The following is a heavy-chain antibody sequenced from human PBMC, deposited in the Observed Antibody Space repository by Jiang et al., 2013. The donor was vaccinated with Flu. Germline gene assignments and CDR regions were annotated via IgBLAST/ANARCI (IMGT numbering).Heavy chain of an antibody. Sequence: VQLVESGPGLVKPSETLSLTCTVSGGSISNYYWSWIRQPPGKGLEWIGYIYYSVTTNYNPSLKSRVTISLDTSKNQFSLKLSSVTAADAAMYYCAREYYDFLTGYWWFDPGAREPWSPSP. V-gene: IGHV4-59*01. D-gene: IGHD3-9*01. CDR2: IYYSVTT. CDR3: AREYYDFLTGYWWFDP. J-gene: IGHJ5*02. CDR1: GGSISNYY.